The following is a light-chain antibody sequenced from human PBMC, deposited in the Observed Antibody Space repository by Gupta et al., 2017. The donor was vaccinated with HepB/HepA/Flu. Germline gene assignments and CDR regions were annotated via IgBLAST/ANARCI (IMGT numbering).Light chain of an antibody. Sequence: EIVLTQSPATLSLSPGYRATLSCRASQSVSSYLAWYQQKPGQAPRLLIYDASNRETGITARFSGSGYGKDLTITISSREQEDFAVYYCQQRSNWPPITFGQGTRMEIK. CDR3: QQRSNWPPIT. CDR1: QSVSSY. CDR2: DAS. J-gene: IGKJ5*01. V-gene: IGKV3-11*01.